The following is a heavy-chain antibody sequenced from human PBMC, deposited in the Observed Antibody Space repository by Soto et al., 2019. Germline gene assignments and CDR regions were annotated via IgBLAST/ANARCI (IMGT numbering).Heavy chain of an antibody. J-gene: IGHJ4*02. CDR3: ARVPQYRPSSQVFDS. CDR2: IRTYNGNT. V-gene: IGHV1-18*01. D-gene: IGHD6-6*01. Sequence: QVQLVQSGAEVKKPGASVKVSCKASGYTFTTYAISWVRQAPGQGLEWMGRIRTYNGNTKYAQKLQGRVTMTTDTSTSTAYMELRSLRSDDTAVYYCARVPQYRPSSQVFDSWGQGTLVTVSS. CDR1: GYTFTTYA.